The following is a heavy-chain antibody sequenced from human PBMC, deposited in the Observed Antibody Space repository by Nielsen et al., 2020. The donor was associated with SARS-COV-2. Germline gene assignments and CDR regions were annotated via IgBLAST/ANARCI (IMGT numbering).Heavy chain of an antibody. J-gene: IGHJ4*02. D-gene: IGHD3-10*01. CDR2: IYSGGST. CDR3: ARVHGFPARFFDY. V-gene: IGHV3-53*01. CDR1: GFTVSSNY. Sequence: GGSLRLSCAASGFTVSSNYMSWVRQAPGKGLEWVSVIYSGGSTYYADSVKGRFTISRDNSKNTLYLQMNSLIAEDTAVYYCARVHGFPARFFDYWGQGTLVTVSS.